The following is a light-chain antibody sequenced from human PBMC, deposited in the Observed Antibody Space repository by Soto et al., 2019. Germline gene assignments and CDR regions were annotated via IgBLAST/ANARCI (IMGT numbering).Light chain of an antibody. CDR3: SSYAGSGTYV. J-gene: IGLJ1*01. V-gene: IGLV2-23*01. CDR1: SSDVGSYDL. CDR2: QGT. Sequence: QSVLTQPASVSGSPGQSITISCTGTSSDVGSYDLVSWYQQHPGKAPKLMLYQGTMRPSGDSHRFSGSKSGNTASLTISGLQAEDEADYYCSSYAGSGTYVFGTRTKVTVL.